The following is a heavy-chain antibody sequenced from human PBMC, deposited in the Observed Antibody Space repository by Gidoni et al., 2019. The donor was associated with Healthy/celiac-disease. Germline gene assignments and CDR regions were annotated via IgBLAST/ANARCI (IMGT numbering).Heavy chain of an antibody. CDR3: ARGVLVGPLWY. Sequence: QVQLQESGPGLVKPSETLSLTCTVSGGSISSYYWSWIRQPPGKGLEWIGYIYYSGSTNYNPSLKSRVTISVDTSKNQFSLKLSSVTAADTAVYYCARGVLVGPLWYWGQGTLVTVSS. CDR1: GGSISSYY. J-gene: IGHJ4*02. D-gene: IGHD1-26*01. V-gene: IGHV4-59*01. CDR2: IYYSGST.